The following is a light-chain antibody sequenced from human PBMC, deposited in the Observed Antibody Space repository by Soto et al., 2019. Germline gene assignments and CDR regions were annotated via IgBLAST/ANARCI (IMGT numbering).Light chain of an antibody. V-gene: IGLV4-69*01. J-gene: IGLJ2*01. Sequence: QLVLTQSPSASASLGASVKLTCTLSRGPSNYAIAWHQQQSEKGPRYLMKLNSDGSHSKGDGIPDRFSGSSSGAERYLTISSLQSEDEADYYCQTWGSGIVVFGGGNKLTFL. CDR3: QTWGSGIVV. CDR2: LNSDGSH. CDR1: RGPSNYA.